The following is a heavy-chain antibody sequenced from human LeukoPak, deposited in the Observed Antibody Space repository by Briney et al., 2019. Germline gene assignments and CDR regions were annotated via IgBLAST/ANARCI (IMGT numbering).Heavy chain of an antibody. CDR1: GYSISSDNY. J-gene: IGHJ4*02. V-gene: IGHV4-38-2*01. CDR3: ARAPRDSSSSNYMRRFDY. D-gene: IGHD3-22*01. Sequence: SETLSLTCAVSGYSISSDNYWVWIRQPPGQGLEWAGGIYHSGSTYYNPSLKSRVTMSVDTSKNQFSLKVSSVTAADTAVYYCARAPRDSSSSNYMRRFDYWGQGTLVTVSS. CDR2: IYHSGST.